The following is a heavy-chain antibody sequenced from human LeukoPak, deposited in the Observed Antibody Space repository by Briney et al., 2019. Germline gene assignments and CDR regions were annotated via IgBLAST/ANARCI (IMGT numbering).Heavy chain of an antibody. CDR3: ATAYSGYDYFDY. CDR2: IKQDGSEK. V-gene: IGHV3-7*01. Sequence: GGSLRLSCAASGLTFSSYWMSWVRQAPGKGLEWVANIKQDGSEKYYVDSVKGRFTISRDNAKNSLYLQMNSLRAEDTAVYYCATAYSGYDYFDYWGQGTLVTVSS. J-gene: IGHJ4*02. D-gene: IGHD5-12*01. CDR1: GLTFSSYW.